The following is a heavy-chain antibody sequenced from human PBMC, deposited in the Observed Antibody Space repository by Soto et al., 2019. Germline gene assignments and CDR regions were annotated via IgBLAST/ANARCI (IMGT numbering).Heavy chain of an antibody. CDR2: IKQDGSEK. CDR1: GFTFSSYW. CDR3: ARVEVIPMKDYSNYVRVFDY. D-gene: IGHD4-4*01. J-gene: IGHJ4*02. V-gene: IGHV3-7*01. Sequence: GGSLRLSCAASGFTFSSYWMSWVRQAPGKGLEWVANIKQDGSEKYYVDSVKGRFTISRDNAKNSLYLQMNSLRAEDTAVYYCARVEVIPMKDYSNYVRVFDYWGQGTLVTLSS.